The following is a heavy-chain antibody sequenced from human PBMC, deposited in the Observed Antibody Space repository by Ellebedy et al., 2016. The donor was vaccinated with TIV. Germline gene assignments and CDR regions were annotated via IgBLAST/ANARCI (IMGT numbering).Heavy chain of an antibody. V-gene: IGHV3-11*04. Sequence: GGSLRLSXAASGFTFSDFYMSWIRQAPGQGLEWVSYISGSGSTIYYADSVKGRFTISRDNAKNSLYLQLNSLRAEDTAVYYCARSPATGTVDYWGHGTLVTVSS. CDR1: GFTFSDFY. CDR2: ISGSGSTI. D-gene: IGHD1-1*01. CDR3: ARSPATGTVDY. J-gene: IGHJ4*01.